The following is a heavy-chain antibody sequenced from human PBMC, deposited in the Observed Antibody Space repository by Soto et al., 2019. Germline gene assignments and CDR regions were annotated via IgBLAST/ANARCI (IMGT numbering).Heavy chain of an antibody. D-gene: IGHD2-21*02. V-gene: IGHV4-34*01. Sequence: QAQLQQWGTGLLKPSETLSLTCAAYGGSLSGNYWGWIRQPPGKGLEWIGETHHSGSTAYNPSLKSRVTISVDTSRNQFSLKLNSVTAADTAVYYCARTTAAIHLNYWSQGTLVTVSS. J-gene: IGHJ4*02. CDR2: THHSGST. CDR1: GGSLSGNY. CDR3: ARTTAAIHLNY.